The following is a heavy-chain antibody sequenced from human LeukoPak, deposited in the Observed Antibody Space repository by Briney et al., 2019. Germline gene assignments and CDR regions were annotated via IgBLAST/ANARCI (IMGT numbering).Heavy chain of an antibody. CDR1: GYTFTSYG. D-gene: IGHD3-22*01. CDR3: ASLYYYDSSGYYPVSYYFDY. Sequence: ASVKVSCKASGYTFTSYGINWVRQAPGQGLEWMGWISAYNGDTNYAQKLQGRVTITADESTSTAYMELSSLRSEDTAVYYCASLYYYDSSGYYPVSYYFDYWGQGTLVTVSS. CDR2: ISAYNGDT. V-gene: IGHV1-18*01. J-gene: IGHJ4*02.